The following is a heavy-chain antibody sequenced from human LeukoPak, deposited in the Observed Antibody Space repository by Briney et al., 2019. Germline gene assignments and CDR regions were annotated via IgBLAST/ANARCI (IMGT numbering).Heavy chain of an antibody. CDR3: ARAQGSYYHYYMDV. Sequence: GASVKVSCKAFGYTFTSNYMHWVRQAPGQGPEWMGVISSSGGSTTYAQKFQGRVTLTRDMSTSTDYLELSSLRSEDTAVYYCARAQGSYYHYYMDVWGKGTTVTVSS. CDR1: GYTFTSNY. D-gene: IGHD1-26*01. V-gene: IGHV1-46*01. CDR2: ISSSGGST. J-gene: IGHJ6*03.